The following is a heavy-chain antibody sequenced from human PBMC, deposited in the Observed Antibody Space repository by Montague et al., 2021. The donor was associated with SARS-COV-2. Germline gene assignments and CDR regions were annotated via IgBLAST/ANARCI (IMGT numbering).Heavy chain of an antibody. V-gene: IGHV4-34*01. CDR3: AIPMVRGFSRAFDI. J-gene: IGHJ3*02. CDR2: INHSGST. CDR1: GGSFSGYY. Sequence: SETLSLTCAVYGGSFSGYYWSWIRQPPGKGLEWIGEINHSGSTNYNPSLKSRVIISVDTSKNQFSLKLSSVTAADTAVYYCAIPMVRGFSRAFDIWGQGTMVTVSS. D-gene: IGHD3-10*01.